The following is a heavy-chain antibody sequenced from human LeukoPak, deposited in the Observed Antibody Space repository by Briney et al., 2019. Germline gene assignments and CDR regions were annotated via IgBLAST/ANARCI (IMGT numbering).Heavy chain of an antibody. J-gene: IGHJ4*02. CDR1: GFAFSSYT. CDR2: IGGSASGT. CDR3: AKGGDGSYYSRADC. V-gene: IGHV3-23*01. D-gene: IGHD2-15*01. Sequence: PGGSLRLSCAASGFAFSSYTMSWVRQAPGKGLEWVSTIGGSASGTFYADSVKGRFTISRDNSKNTLYLQMNSPRVEDTAVYYCAKGGDGSYYSRADCWGQGTLVTVSS.